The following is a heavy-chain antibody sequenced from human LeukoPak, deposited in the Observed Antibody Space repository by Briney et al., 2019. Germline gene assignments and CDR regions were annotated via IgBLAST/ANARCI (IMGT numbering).Heavy chain of an antibody. CDR1: GYTFTSYD. CDR3: ATWSKNPPITFGGVIVPYYFDY. D-gene: IGHD3-16*02. CDR2: FDPEDGET. J-gene: IGHJ4*02. Sequence: ASVKVSCKASGYTFTSYDINWVRQAPGKGLEWMGGFDPEDGETIYAQKFQGRVTMTEDTSTDTAYMELSSLRSEDTAVYYCATWSKNPPITFGGVIVPYYFDYWGQGTLVTVSS. V-gene: IGHV1-24*01.